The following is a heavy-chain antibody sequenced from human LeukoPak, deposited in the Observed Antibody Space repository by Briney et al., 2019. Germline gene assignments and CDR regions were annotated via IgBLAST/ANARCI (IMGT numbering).Heavy chain of an antibody. CDR2: IKPNSGAT. CDR1: GYTFTGYY. D-gene: IGHD2-2*01. CDR3: ARKSAVRKTSKFDY. V-gene: IGHV1-2*02. Sequence: ASVKVSCKASGYTFTGYYVNWVRQAPGQGLEWMGWIKPNSGATNYAQKFQGRVTMTSDTSISTAYMELSSLRSDDTAVYYCARKSAVRKTSKFDYWGQGTLVTVSS. J-gene: IGHJ4*02.